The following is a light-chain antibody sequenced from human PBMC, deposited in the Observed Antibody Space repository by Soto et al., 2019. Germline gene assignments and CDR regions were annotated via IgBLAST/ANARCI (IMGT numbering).Light chain of an antibody. Sequence: QSVLAQPASVSGSPGQSITISCTGSNSNVGGYSYVSWYQQHPGKTPKLMIYEVSNRPSGVSHRFSGSKSGNTASLTISGLQTEDEADYYCSSFSSITREVFGGGTKLTVL. CDR2: EVS. V-gene: IGLV2-14*01. J-gene: IGLJ2*01. CDR3: SSFSSITREV. CDR1: NSNVGGYSY.